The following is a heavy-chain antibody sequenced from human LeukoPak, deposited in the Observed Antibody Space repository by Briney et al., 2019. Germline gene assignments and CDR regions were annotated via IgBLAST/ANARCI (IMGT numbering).Heavy chain of an antibody. Sequence: GGSLRLSCAASGFTFSSYGMHWVRQAPGKGLEWVAVIWYDGSNKYYSDSVKGRFTISRDNSKNTLYLQMNSLRAEDTAVDYCASVACISTGCTYYYYYGMDVWGQGTTVTVSS. D-gene: IGHD2-2*01. V-gene: IGHV3-33*01. J-gene: IGHJ6*02. CDR1: GFTFSSYG. CDR3: ASVACISTGCTYYYYYGMDV. CDR2: IWYDGSNK.